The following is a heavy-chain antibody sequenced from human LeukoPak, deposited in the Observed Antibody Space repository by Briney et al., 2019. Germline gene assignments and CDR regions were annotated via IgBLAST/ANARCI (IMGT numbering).Heavy chain of an antibody. Sequence: SETLSFTCSVSGGSISSTSYYWAWIRQPPGKGLEWIGSIYYSGSTYYNPSLKSRVTISVDTSRNQFSLKLSSVTAADTAVYSCARAQSRYLWPGVDIWGQGTMVTVSS. CDR1: GGSISSTSYY. J-gene: IGHJ3*02. CDR3: ARAQSRYLWPGVDI. V-gene: IGHV4-39*07. D-gene: IGHD3-10*02. CDR2: IYYSGST.